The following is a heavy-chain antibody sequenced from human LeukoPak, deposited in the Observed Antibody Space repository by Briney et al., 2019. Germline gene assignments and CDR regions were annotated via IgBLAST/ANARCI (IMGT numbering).Heavy chain of an antibody. CDR3: VRLVEWGTTFDN. Sequence: PGGSLRLSCATSGFTFSGAAMHWVRQTSEKGLEWVGHIRNRDYNHATAYAASVIGRFTISRDDSKNTAYLQANNLKTEDTAVYYCVRLVEWGTTFDNWGQGTTVTVSS. V-gene: IGHV3-73*01. J-gene: IGHJ3*02. CDR1: GFTFSGAA. D-gene: IGHD3-3*01. CDR2: IRNRDYNHAT.